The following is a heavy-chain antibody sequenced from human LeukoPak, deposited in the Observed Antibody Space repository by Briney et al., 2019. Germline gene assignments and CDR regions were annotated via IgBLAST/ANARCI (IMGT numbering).Heavy chain of an antibody. CDR2: LRCNGGNK. D-gene: IGHD3-22*01. CDR1: GFTFSSYG. J-gene: IGHJ6*03. Sequence: GGSLSLSCAASGFTFSSYGMHWVRQAPGKGLEWVAFLRCNGGNKYYADSVKGRFTISRDNSKNTLYLQMNSLRAEDTAVYYCAKDYSYYYDSSGSYYYYYMDVWGKGTTVTVSS. V-gene: IGHV3-30*02. CDR3: AKDYSYYYDSSGSYYYYYMDV.